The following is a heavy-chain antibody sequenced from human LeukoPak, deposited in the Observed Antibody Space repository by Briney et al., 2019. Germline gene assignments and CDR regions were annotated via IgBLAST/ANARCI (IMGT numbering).Heavy chain of an antibody. CDR1: GFTFSSYG. CDR2: ISYDGSNK. J-gene: IGHJ4*01. Sequence: PGGSLRLSCAASGFTFSSYGMHWVRQAPGKGLEWVAGISYDGSNKYYADSVKGRFTISRDNSKNTLYLQMNSLRAEDTAVYYCAKDRERVLTSTSCSFDYWGHGTLVTVSS. CDR3: AKDRERVLTSTSCSFDY. V-gene: IGHV3-30*18. D-gene: IGHD2-2*01.